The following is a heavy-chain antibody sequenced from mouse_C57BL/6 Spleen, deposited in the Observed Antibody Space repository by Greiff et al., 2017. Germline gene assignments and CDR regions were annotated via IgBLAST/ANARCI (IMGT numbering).Heavy chain of an antibody. CDR3: ARARERSYFDY. Sequence: ESGPGLVKPSQSLSLTCSVTGYSITSGYYWYWIRQSPGNKLEWMGYISYDGSNNYNPSLKNRISITRDTSKNQFFLNLNSVTTEETATYYCARARERSYFDYWGQGTTLTVSS. CDR1: GYSITSGYY. CDR2: ISYDGSN. V-gene: IGHV3-6*01. J-gene: IGHJ2*01.